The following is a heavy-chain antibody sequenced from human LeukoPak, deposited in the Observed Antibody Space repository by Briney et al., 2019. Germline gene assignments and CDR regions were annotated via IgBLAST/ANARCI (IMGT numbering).Heavy chain of an antibody. CDR2: IWYDGSKT. J-gene: IGHJ4*02. D-gene: IGHD5-24*01. CDR3: ARDRGEMATDY. Sequence: PGRSLRLSCAASGFTFSSYGMHWVRQAPGKGLEGVAVIWYDGSKTYYADSVKGRFTISKDNPKNTLYLHINSLGAEDTAVYYCARDRGEMATDYWGQGTLVTVSS. CDR1: GFTFSSYG. V-gene: IGHV3-33*01.